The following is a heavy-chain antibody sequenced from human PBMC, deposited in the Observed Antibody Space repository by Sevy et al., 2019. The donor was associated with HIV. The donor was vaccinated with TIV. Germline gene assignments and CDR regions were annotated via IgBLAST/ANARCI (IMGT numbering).Heavy chain of an antibody. J-gene: IGHJ4*01. CDR3: AKSGWGYTAMVYFDY. CDR1: GFTFSSYG. D-gene: IGHD5-18*01. V-gene: IGHV3-30*18. Sequence: GGYLRLSCAASGFTFSSYGMHWVRQAPGKGLEWVAVISYDGSNKYYTDSVKSRFTISRDNSKNTLYLQMNSLRAEDTAVYYCAKSGWGYTAMVYFDYWGQGTLVTVSS. CDR2: ISYDGSNK.